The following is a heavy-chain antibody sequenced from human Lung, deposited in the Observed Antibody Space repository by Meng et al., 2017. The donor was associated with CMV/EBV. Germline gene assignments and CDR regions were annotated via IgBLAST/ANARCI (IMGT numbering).Heavy chain of an antibody. CDR1: EFTFSNYW. D-gene: IGHD3-3*01. J-gene: IGHJ4*02. CDR2: IKEDGSET. CDR3: ARIPVDTTFFVQYFYFDY. V-gene: IGHV3-7*01. Sequence: ESLKISXAASEFTFSNYWMSWVRQSPGKGLEWVANIKEDGSETYYVDSVKGRFTISRDNGKNSLYLQMNSLRVDDTAMYYCARIPVDTTFFVQYFYFDYWGQGTLVTVSS.